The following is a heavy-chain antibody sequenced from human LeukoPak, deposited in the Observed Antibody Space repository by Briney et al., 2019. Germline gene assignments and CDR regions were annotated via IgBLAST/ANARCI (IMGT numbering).Heavy chain of an antibody. J-gene: IGHJ6*03. CDR3: ARVLAIFGLDTTDFYMDV. Sequence: SETLSLTCAVSGASISSHYWSWIRHPPGKGLEWIGYTSGSISDNPSLKSRVAVSVDPSQNQVSLSLTSVTAADTAVYYCARVLAIFGLDTTDFYMDVWGKGTTVTVSS. V-gene: IGHV4-59*11. CDR1: GASISSHY. CDR2: TSGSI. D-gene: IGHD3/OR15-3a*01.